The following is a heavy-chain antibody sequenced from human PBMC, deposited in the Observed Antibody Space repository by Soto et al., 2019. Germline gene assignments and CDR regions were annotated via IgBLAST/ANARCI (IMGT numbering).Heavy chain of an antibody. V-gene: IGHV3-33*01. CDR3: ARDNGAIAVAGPEYFQH. Sequence: QVQLVESGGGVVQPGRSLRLSCAASGFTFSSYGMHWVRQAPGKGLEWVAVIWYDGSNKYYADSVKGRFTISRDNSKNTLYLQMNSLRAEDTDVYYCARDNGAIAVAGPEYFQHWGQGTLVTVSS. CDR1: GFTFSSYG. CDR2: IWYDGSNK. D-gene: IGHD6-19*01. J-gene: IGHJ1*01.